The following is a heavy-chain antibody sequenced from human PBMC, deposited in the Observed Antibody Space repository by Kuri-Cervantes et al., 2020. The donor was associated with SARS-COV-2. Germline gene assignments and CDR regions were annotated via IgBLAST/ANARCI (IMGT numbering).Heavy chain of an antibody. V-gene: IGHV4-34*01. Sequence: SETLSLTCAVYGGSFSGYYWSWIRQRPGKGLEWIGEINHSGSTNYNPSLKSRVTISVDTSKNQFSLKLSSVTAADTAVYYCARGPARGGSYYGSGSYFDYWGQGTLVTVSS. J-gene: IGHJ4*02. CDR2: INHSGST. CDR1: GGSFSGYY. CDR3: ARGPARGGSYYGSGSYFDY. D-gene: IGHD3-10*01.